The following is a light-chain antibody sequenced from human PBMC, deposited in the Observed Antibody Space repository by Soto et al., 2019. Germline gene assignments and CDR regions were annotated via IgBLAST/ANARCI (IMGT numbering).Light chain of an antibody. CDR3: QQYNNWPPGP. CDR2: GAS. J-gene: IGKJ1*01. Sequence: EMVMTQSPATLSVSPGERATLSCRASQNININLAWYQQKPGQAPRLLIYGASTRATAFPARFTGSGSGTDFTLTISCLQSEDFAVYYCQQYNNWPPGPFGQGTKVEIK. V-gene: IGKV3-15*01. CDR1: QNININ.